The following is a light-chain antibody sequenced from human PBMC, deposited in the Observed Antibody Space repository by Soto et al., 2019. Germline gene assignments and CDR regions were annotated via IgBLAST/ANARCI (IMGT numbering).Light chain of an antibody. CDR2: GAS. Sequence: EMVLTQSPGTLSLSPGDRVTLSCRASQSVSSSYLAWYQQKPGQAPRLLIYGASSRATGIPDRFSGSGSGTDFTLTISRLEPEDFAVYYCQQYGSSSWTFGQGTKVDIK. CDR1: QSVSSSY. V-gene: IGKV3-20*01. J-gene: IGKJ1*01. CDR3: QQYGSSSWT.